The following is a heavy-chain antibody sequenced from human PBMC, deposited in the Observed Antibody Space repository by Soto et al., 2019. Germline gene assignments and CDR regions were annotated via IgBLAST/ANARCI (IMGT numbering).Heavy chain of an antibody. V-gene: IGHV3-23*01. D-gene: IGHD3-10*01. J-gene: IGHJ6*03. CDR2: ISGSGGST. CDR1: GFTFSSYA. Sequence: PGGSLRLSCAASGFTFSSYAMSWVRQAPGKGLEWVSAISGSGGSTYYADSVKGRFTISRDNSKNTLYLQMNSLRAEDTAVYYCANVSMSGSGGSGKIYVMDVWGKGTTVTVSS. CDR3: ANVSMSGSGGSGKIYVMDV.